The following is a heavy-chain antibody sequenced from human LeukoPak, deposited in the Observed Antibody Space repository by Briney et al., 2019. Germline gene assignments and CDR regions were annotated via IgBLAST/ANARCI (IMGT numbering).Heavy chain of an antibody. CDR2: ISSSSSTI. J-gene: IGHJ4*02. V-gene: IGHV3-48*01. CDR3: ARDASSGEFDY. D-gene: IGHD3-22*01. Sequence: QPGGSLRLSCAASGFTFSSYSMNWVRQAPGKGLEWVSYISSSSSTIYYADSVKGRFTISRDNAKNSLYLQMNSLRAEDTAVYYCARDASSGEFDYWGQGTLVTVSS. CDR1: GFTFSSYS.